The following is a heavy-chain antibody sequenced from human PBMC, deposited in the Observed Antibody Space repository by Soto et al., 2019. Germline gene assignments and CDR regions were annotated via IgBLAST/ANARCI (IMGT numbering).Heavy chain of an antibody. V-gene: IGHV1-46*01. J-gene: IGHJ5*02. D-gene: IGHD3-22*01. CDR3: ARADYYDSSGFYYDR. CDR2: INPSGGST. CDR1: GYIFTNHY. Sequence: GASVKLSCKASGYIFTNHYIHCVRQAPGQGLEWMGIINPSGGSTNYLQKFQGRITMTRDTSTSTVYMELSSLRSEDTAVYFCARADYYDSSGFYYDRWGQGTLVTVSS.